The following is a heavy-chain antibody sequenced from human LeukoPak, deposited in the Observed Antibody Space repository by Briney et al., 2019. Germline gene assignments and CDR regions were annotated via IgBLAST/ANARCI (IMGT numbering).Heavy chain of an antibody. Sequence: PSETLSLTCAVFGGSFSGYYWSWIRQPPGKGLEWIGSIYYSGSTYYNPSLKSRVTISVDTSKNQFSLKLSSVTAADTAVYYCARDGSGSYYPNWFDPWGQGTLVTVSS. CDR1: GGSFSGYY. CDR3: ARDGSGSYYPNWFDP. CDR2: IYYSGST. V-gene: IGHV4-34*01. D-gene: IGHD3-10*01. J-gene: IGHJ5*02.